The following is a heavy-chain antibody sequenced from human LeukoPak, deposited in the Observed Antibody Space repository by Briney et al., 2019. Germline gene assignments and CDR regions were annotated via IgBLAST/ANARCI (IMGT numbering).Heavy chain of an antibody. J-gene: IGHJ4*02. CDR2: ISSSSSYI. V-gene: IGHV3-21*01. D-gene: IGHD5-24*01. CDR1: GFTFSSYS. Sequence: NPGGSLRLSCAASGFTFSSYSMNWVRQAPGKGLEWVSSISSSSSYIYYADSVKGRFTISRDNAKNSLYLQMNSLRAEDTAVYYCASSRDDYNTYFDSWGQGTLVTVSS. CDR3: ASSRDDYNTYFDS.